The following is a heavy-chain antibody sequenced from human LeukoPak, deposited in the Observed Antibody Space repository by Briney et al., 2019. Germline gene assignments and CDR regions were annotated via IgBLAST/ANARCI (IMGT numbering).Heavy chain of an antibody. CDR1: RYTFNSYY. J-gene: IGHJ3*02. CDR3: ARDHGDDAFDI. D-gene: IGHD3-3*01. CDR2: INSNRGGT. V-gene: IGHV1-2*02. Sequence: ASVKVSCKASRYTFNSYYMHWVRQAPGQGLEWMGWINSNRGGTDYAQKFQGRVTMTRDTSISTAYMELRSVRSDDTAVYYCARDHGDDAFDIWGPGTIVTVSS.